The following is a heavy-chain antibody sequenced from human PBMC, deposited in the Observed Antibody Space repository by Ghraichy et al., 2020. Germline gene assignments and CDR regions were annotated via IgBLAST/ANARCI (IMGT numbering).Heavy chain of an antibody. CDR2: ISAYNGDT. CDR1: GYTFTRHG. CDR3: ARDIGPRDDYFDY. V-gene: IGHV1-18*01. Sequence: ASVKVSCKASGYTFTRHGISWVRQAPGQGLEWMGWISAYNGDTNHAQKFQGRVTITTDTSTSTAYMELRSLRSDDTAVYYCARDIGPRDDYFDYWGHGTLVTVSS. J-gene: IGHJ4*01. D-gene: IGHD2-15*01.